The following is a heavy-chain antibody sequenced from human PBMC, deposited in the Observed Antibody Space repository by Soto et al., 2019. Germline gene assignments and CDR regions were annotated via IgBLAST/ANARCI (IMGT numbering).Heavy chain of an antibody. Sequence: GESLKISCKGFGYNFATYWIGWVRQMPGKGLEWMGIIYPGDSDTRYGPSFQGQVTISADTSISTAYLQWRSLKASDTAMYYCVRRQFYYDSSQDRANWFDPWGQGTLVTVSS. J-gene: IGHJ5*02. D-gene: IGHD3-22*01. CDR2: IYPGDSDT. V-gene: IGHV5-51*01. CDR3: VRRQFYYDSSQDRANWFDP. CDR1: GYNFATYW.